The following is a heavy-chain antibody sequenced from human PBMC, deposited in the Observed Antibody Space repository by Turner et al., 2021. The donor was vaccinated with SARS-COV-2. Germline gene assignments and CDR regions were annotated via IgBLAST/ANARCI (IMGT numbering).Heavy chain of an antibody. J-gene: IGHJ3*02. V-gene: IGHV1-69*19. D-gene: IGHD3-16*01. CDR1: GGSITIYA. CDR3: ARGKEHYYDYSSGYDTFEI. Sequence: QVQLVQSGPEVNKPGSAMIISCKASGGSITIYAVSWVRQAPGQGLEWVGGITPIFGTAIYAQKVQDRDTITADDSTNTIFNELTSLRSEDTAIYFCARGKEHYYDYSSGYDTFEIWGQGTLVTVSA. CDR2: ITPIFGTA.